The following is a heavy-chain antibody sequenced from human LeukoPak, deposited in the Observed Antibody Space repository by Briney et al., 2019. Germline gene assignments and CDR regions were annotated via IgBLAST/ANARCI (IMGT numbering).Heavy chain of an antibody. CDR3: ASEILPNDY. CDR2: ISIGDST. V-gene: IGHV3-23*01. Sequence: AGGSLRLSCTVSGFTFNSHAMTWVRQAPGKGLEWVSGISIGDSTFYPNSVQGRFTISRDRSKKTLYLQMNSLRVDDTAVYYCASEILPNDYWGQGTRVTVPS. CDR1: GFTFNSHA. J-gene: IGHJ4*02. D-gene: IGHD5-24*01.